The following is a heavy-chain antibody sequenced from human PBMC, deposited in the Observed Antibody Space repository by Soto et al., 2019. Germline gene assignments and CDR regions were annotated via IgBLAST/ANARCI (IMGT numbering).Heavy chain of an antibody. Sequence: SETLSLTCTVSGGSISSGGYYWSWIRQHPGKGLEWIGYIYYSGSTYYNPSLKSRVTISVDTSKNQFSLKLSSVTAADTAVYYCARTIAAAGTRLYYFDYWGQGTLVTVSS. CDR3: ARTIAAAGTRLYYFDY. V-gene: IGHV4-31*03. CDR1: GGSISSGGYY. CDR2: IYYSGST. D-gene: IGHD6-13*01. J-gene: IGHJ4*02.